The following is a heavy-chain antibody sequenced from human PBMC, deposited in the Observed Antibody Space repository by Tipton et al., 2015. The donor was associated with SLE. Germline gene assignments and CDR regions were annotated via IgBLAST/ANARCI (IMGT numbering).Heavy chain of an antibody. V-gene: IGHV4-38-2*01. CDR1: GHLISSGYY. J-gene: IGHJ3*02. Sequence: PGLVKPSETLSLSCSVSGHLISSGYYWGWIRLPPGKGLEWIGSIYHTGITYYNASLKSRITMSVDTSRNQFSLNLNSVTAADTAIYYCARLVVGAFDIWGQGTMVIVSS. D-gene: IGHD3-22*01. CDR3: ARLVVGAFDI. CDR2: IYHTGIT.